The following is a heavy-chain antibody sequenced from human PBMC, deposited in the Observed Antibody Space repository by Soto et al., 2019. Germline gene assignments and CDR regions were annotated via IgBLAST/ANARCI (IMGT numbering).Heavy chain of an antibody. D-gene: IGHD4-4*01. J-gene: IGHJ4*02. CDR1: GFTFSSYG. Sequence: PGGSLRHPSAASGFTFSSYGIHWVRQAPGKGLEWVAVISYDGSNKYYADSVKGRFTISRDNAKNSLFLQMDSLRPEDTAVYYCARDQRYLRQGYSDYWGQGTLVTVSS. CDR2: ISYDGSNK. V-gene: IGHV3-30*03. CDR3: ARDQRYLRQGYSDY.